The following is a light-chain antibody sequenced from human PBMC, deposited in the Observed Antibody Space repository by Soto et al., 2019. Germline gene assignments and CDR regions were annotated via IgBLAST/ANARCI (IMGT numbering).Light chain of an antibody. V-gene: IGKV1-39*01. J-gene: IGKJ2*01. CDR2: AAS. Sequence: DIQMTQSPSSLSASIGDRVTITCRASQSISTYLNWYQQKPGKAPRLLIYAASSLQSGVPSRFSGSGSGTDFTLTISSLQPEDFATYYCQQSSNTPRDTFGQGTKLEIK. CDR1: QSISTY. CDR3: QQSSNTPRDT.